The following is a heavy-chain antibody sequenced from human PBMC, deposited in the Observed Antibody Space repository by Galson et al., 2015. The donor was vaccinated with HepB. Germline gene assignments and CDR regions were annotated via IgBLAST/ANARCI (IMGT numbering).Heavy chain of an antibody. V-gene: IGHV3-48*04. CDR2: ISTNGANI. CDR3: ATVLFGSGAYWTFEM. CDR1: GFTFSRHT. J-gene: IGHJ3*02. D-gene: IGHD2-15*01. Sequence: SLRLSCAASGFTFSRHTMSWVRQTPGQGLQWLSYISTNGANIHYADSVKGRFTVARDNAKNTMFLQMNSLRAEDTAVYYCATVLFGSGAYWTFEMWGQRTLVTVSS.